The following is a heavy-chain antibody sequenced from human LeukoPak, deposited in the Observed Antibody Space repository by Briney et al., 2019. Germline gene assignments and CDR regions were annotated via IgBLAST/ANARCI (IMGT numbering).Heavy chain of an antibody. D-gene: IGHD4/OR15-4a*01. V-gene: IGHV4-39*07. CDR3: ARDETMAHFDY. J-gene: IGHJ4*02. Sequence: PSETLSLTCSVSGGSIRNSNYFWAWIRQPPGKGLEWIGVISYTGSAYYNPSLKSRVTISVDTSKNQFSLKLSSVTAADTAVYYCARDETMAHFDYWGQGTLVTVSS. CDR2: ISYTGSA. CDR1: GGSIRNSNYF.